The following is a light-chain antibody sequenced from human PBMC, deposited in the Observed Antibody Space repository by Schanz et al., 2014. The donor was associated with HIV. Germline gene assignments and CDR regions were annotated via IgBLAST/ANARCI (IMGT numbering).Light chain of an antibody. CDR3: QSYDSSLSGVV. J-gene: IGLJ2*01. CDR1: SSDVGIYNL. V-gene: IGLV2-14*02. Sequence: QSALTQPASVSGSPGQSITISCTGTSSDVGIYNLVSWYQQHPGKAPKLMIYEDSKRPSGVSNRFSGSKSGTTASLTISGLQAEDEADYYCQSYDSSLSGVVFGGGTKLTVL. CDR2: EDS.